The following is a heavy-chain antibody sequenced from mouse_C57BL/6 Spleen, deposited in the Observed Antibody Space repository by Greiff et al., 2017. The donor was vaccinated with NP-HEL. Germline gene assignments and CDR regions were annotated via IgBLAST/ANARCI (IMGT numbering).Heavy chain of an antibody. D-gene: IGHD1-1*01. CDR3: ARSGYYGSSPLYAMDY. CDR2: INPNYGTT. CDR1: GYSFTDYN. J-gene: IGHJ4*01. V-gene: IGHV1-39*01. Sequence: EVQLVESGPELVKPGASVKISCKASGYSFTDYNMNWVKQSNGKSLEWIGVINPNYGTTSYNQKFKGKATLTVDQSSSTAYMQLNSLTSEDSAVYYCARSGYYGSSPLYAMDYWGQGTSVTVSS.